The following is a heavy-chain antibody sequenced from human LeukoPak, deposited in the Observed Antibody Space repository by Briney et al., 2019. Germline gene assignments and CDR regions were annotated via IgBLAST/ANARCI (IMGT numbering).Heavy chain of an antibody. CDR2: IYYSGST. Sequence: SETLSLTCTVSGGSIRSSDYYWGWIRQPPGKGLEWIGSIYYSGSTYYNRSLKSRVTISVDTSKNQFSLKLSSVTAADTAVYYCARSGVADWFDPWGQGTLVTVSS. D-gene: IGHD2-15*01. CDR1: GGSIRSSDYY. CDR3: ARSGVADWFDP. V-gene: IGHV4-39*01. J-gene: IGHJ5*02.